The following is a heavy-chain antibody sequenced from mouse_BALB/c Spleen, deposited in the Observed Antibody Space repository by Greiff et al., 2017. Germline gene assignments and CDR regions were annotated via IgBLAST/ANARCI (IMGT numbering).Heavy chain of an antibody. D-gene: IGHD2-4*01. CDR3: ARGGYDYVSFDY. Sequence: EVKVVESGGGLVKPGGSLKLSCAASGFTFSSYAMSWVRQTPEKRLEWVASISSGGRTYYPASVKGRFTISRDNDRNILYLQMSSLRSEDTAMYYCARGGYDYVSFDYWGQGTTLTVSS. CDR2: ISSGGRT. CDR1: GFTFSSYA. J-gene: IGHJ2*01. V-gene: IGHV5-6-5*01.